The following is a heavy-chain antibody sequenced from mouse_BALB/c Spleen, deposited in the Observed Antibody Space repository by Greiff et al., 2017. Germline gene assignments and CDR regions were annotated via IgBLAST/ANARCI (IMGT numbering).Heavy chain of an antibody. Sequence: EVQRVESGGGLVKPGGSLKLSCVASGFTFSSYAMSWVRQTPEKRLEWVATISSGGSYTYYPDSVKGRFTISRDNAKNTLYLQMSSLRSEDTAMYYCARGSPYYAFAYWGQGTLVTVSA. J-gene: IGHJ3*01. CDR3: ARGSPYYAFAY. CDR2: ISSGGSYT. CDR1: GFTFSSYA. V-gene: IGHV5-9-3*01. D-gene: IGHD2-10*01.